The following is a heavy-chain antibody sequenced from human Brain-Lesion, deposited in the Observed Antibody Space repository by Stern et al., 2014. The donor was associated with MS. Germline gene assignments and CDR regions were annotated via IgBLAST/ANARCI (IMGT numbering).Heavy chain of an antibody. J-gene: IGHJ5*02. CDR2: VSYDGSNK. Sequence: VQLVESGGGVVQPGRPLRLSCVASGFTFGSCAMNWVRQAPGKGLEWVEGVSYDGSNKYYADSVKGRFTISRDNSQNTLYMQMSSLRPEDTAVYYCAKDRQYLTYFFDHWGQGSLVTVSS. CDR1: GFTFGSCA. CDR3: AKDRQYLTYFFDH. V-gene: IGHV3-30*18. D-gene: IGHD2/OR15-2a*01.